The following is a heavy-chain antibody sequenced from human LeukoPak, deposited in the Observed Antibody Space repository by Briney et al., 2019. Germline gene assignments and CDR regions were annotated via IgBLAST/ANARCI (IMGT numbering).Heavy chain of an antibody. Sequence: HPGGSLRLSCAASGFTFSSNAIHWVRQAPGKGLEWVAEISYDGGNTYYADSVKGRFTISRDNSKNTLYLQMNSLRAEDTAVYYCAKEGTGIHFGYWGQGTLVTVSS. D-gene: IGHD1-1*01. CDR3: AKEGTGIHFGY. CDR1: GFTFSSNA. J-gene: IGHJ4*02. V-gene: IGHV3-30-3*01. CDR2: ISYDGGNT.